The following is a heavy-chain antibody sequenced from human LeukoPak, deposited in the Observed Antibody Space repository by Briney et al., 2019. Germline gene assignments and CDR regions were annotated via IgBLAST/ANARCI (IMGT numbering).Heavy chain of an antibody. V-gene: IGHV1-69*13. CDR1: GGTFSSYA. CDR3: AKGGGYEAQYYYYYLDV. D-gene: IGHD5-12*01. Sequence: SVKVSCKASGGTFSSYAISWVRQAPGQGLEWMGGIIPIFGTANYAQKFQGRVTITADESTSTAYMELSSLRSEDTAVYYCAKGGGYEAQYYYYYLDVWGKGTTVTISS. CDR2: IIPIFGTA. J-gene: IGHJ6*03.